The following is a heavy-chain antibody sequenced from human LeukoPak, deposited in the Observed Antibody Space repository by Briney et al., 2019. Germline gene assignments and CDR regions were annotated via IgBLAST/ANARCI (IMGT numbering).Heavy chain of an antibody. V-gene: IGHV3-20*04. D-gene: IGHD3-9*01. CDR2: INWNGGST. CDR1: GFTFDDYG. J-gene: IGHJ3*02. Sequence: PGGSLRLSCAASGFTFDDYGMSWVRQAPGKGLEWVSGINWNGGSTGYADSVKGRFTISRDNAKNSLYLQMNSLRAEDTALYYCARDHYDILTGHDAFDIWGQGTMVTVSS. CDR3: ARDHYDILTGHDAFDI.